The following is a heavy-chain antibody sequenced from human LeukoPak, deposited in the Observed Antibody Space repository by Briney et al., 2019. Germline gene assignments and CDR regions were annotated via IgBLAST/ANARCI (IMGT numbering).Heavy chain of an antibody. J-gene: IGHJ4*02. CDR2: VSASGDGT. CDR3: AKETTLSTIFITIDY. V-gene: IGHV3-23*01. Sequence: PGGSLRLSCAASGFTGSYAMSWVRQAPGKGLEWVSAVSASGDGTYYADSVKGRFTISRDNSKNTLFLQMNSLRAEDTAIYYCAKETTLSTIFITIDYWGQGSLVAVSS. D-gene: IGHD3-22*01. CDR1: GFTGSYA.